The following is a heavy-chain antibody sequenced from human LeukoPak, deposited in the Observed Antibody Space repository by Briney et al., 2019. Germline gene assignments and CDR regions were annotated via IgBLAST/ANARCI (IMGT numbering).Heavy chain of an antibody. V-gene: IGHV3-74*01. CDR1: GFTFSTYW. CDR2: IQTDGSNT. CDR3: AGETVPRGLGN. Sequence: PGGSLRLSCAASGFTFSTYWMHWVRKAPGKGLVWVSRIQTDGSNTDYADSVKGRFTISRDNAKSTLYLQMNSLRVEDTAVYYCAGETVPRGLGNWGQGTLVTVSS. J-gene: IGHJ4*02. D-gene: IGHD2-2*01.